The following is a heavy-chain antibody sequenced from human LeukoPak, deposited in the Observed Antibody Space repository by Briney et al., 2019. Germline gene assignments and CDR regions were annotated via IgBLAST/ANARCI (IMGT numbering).Heavy chain of an antibody. Sequence: PGGSLRLSCAASGFTFSSYTMNWVRQAPGKGLEWVSSISRDSNYIYYADSVKGRFTISRDNAKNSLYLQMNSLRAEDTAVYYCARRPYGDYEGGAFDIWGQGTMVTVSP. CDR1: GFTFSSYT. D-gene: IGHD4-17*01. V-gene: IGHV3-21*01. CDR3: ARRPYGDYEGGAFDI. J-gene: IGHJ3*02. CDR2: ISRDSNYI.